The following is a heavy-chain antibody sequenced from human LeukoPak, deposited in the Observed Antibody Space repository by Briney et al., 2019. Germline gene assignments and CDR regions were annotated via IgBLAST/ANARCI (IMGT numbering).Heavy chain of an antibody. J-gene: IGHJ4*02. CDR3: ARGLYSSSSIDY. D-gene: IGHD6-6*01. Sequence: PSETLSLTCTVSGGSISSYYWSWIRQPAGKGLKWIGRIYTSGSTNYNPSLKSRVTMSVDTSKNQFSLKLSSVTAADTAVYYCARGLYSSSSIDYWGQGTLVTVSS. CDR1: GGSISSYY. CDR2: IYTSGST. V-gene: IGHV4-4*07.